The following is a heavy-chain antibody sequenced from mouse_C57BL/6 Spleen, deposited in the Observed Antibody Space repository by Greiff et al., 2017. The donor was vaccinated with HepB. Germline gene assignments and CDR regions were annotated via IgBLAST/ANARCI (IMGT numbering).Heavy chain of an antibody. Sequence: VQLQQPGAELVKPGASVKLSCKASGYTFTSYWMQWVKQRPGQGLEWIGEIDPSDSYTNYNQKFKGKATLTVDTSSSTAYMQLSSLTSEDSAVYYCARFYYGSDYAMDYWGQGTSVTVSS. CDR3: ARFYYGSDYAMDY. V-gene: IGHV1-50*01. J-gene: IGHJ4*01. D-gene: IGHD1-1*01. CDR1: GYTFTSYW. CDR2: IDPSDSYT.